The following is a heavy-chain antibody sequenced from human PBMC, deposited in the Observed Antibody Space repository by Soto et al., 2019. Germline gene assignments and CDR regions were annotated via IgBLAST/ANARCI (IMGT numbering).Heavy chain of an antibody. CDR3: AKDRMHYYDSSGYSGMDV. CDR1: GFTFSSYG. CDR2: ISYDGSNK. J-gene: IGHJ6*02. V-gene: IGHV3-30*18. D-gene: IGHD3-22*01. Sequence: GGSLRLSCAASGFTFSSYGMHWVRQAPGKGLEWVAVISYDGSNKYYADSVKGRFTISRDNSKNTLYLQMNSLRAEDTAVYYCAKDRMHYYDSSGYSGMDVWGQGTTVTVSS.